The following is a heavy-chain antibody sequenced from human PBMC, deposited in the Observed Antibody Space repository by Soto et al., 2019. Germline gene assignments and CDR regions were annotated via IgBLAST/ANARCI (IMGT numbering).Heavy chain of an antibody. J-gene: IGHJ6*02. D-gene: IGHD3-3*01. CDR3: ARDQYSDFSSGYDRSCCYCFDG. Sequence: SEKVSCMASGYRVTSYSINWLRQATGQGVEWVGWMNTKRGNKGYGQKFQDRVSMSRNTSISRAYKELSILRLDYTAVYYSARDQYSDFSSGYDRSCCYCFDGWGQGTTVTVAS. CDR2: MNTKRGNK. V-gene: IGHV1-8*01. CDR1: GYRVTSYS.